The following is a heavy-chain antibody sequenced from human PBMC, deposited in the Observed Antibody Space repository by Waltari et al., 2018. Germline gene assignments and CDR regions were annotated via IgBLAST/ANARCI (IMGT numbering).Heavy chain of an antibody. CDR3: ARGKYYYDTFGYPTQTDNAFGI. V-gene: IGHV1-69*10. D-gene: IGHD3-22*01. CDR1: GGTFSRYA. Sequence: QVQLVQSGAEVKKPGSSVKVSCKASGGTFSRYAISWVRQAPGHGLEWMGVIIPVPGIVDYAQRFQGRVTITADKSTSTAYMELTSLRSEDTAVYYCARGKYYYDTFGYPTQTDNAFGIWGQGTMVTVSS. CDR2: IIPVPGIV. J-gene: IGHJ3*02.